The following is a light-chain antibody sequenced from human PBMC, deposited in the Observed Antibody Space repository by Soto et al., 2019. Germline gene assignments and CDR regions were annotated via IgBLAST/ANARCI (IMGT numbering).Light chain of an antibody. CDR1: QNIRGY. J-gene: IGKJ1*01. CDR3: QQSYSTPWR. V-gene: IGKV1-39*01. Sequence: DRQITESAYCLDPGGSRRITKTCRASQNIRGYLNWYQQKPGKAPKLLIYAASSLQSGIPSRFSDSGSETDFTLTISSLQPEDFATYYCQQSYSTPWRFGQGTKVDIK. CDR2: AAS.